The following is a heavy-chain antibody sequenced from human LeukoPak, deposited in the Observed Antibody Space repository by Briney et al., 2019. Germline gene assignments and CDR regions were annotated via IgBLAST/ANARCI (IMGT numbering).Heavy chain of an antibody. Sequence: SGPTLVNPTETLTLTCTVSGSSLRNARMGVSWIRQPSGKALEWLAHIFSNDEKSYSTSLKSRLTISKDTSKSQVVLTMTNMDPVDTATYYCARSLGAYYDSINFYPSAFFIWGQGTLVTVSS. CDR3: ARSLGAYYDSINFYPSAFFI. CDR2: IFSNDEK. CDR1: GSSLRNARMG. V-gene: IGHV2-26*01. D-gene: IGHD3-22*01. J-gene: IGHJ4*02.